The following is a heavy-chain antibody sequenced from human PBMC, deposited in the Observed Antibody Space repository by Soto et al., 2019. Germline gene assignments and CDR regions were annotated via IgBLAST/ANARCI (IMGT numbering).Heavy chain of an antibody. Sequence: QVQLVQSGAEVKKPGASVKVSCKASGYTFTTYPMQWVRQAPGQSLEWMGWINGGNGNTKYSQKLQGRVTITRDTSASTAYMELSSLRSEDTAIYYCASGVGAHYYYYGMDAWGQGTTVIVSS. CDR1: GYTFTTYP. V-gene: IGHV1-3*01. CDR2: INGGNGNT. J-gene: IGHJ6*02. CDR3: ASGVGAHYYYYGMDA. D-gene: IGHD1-26*01.